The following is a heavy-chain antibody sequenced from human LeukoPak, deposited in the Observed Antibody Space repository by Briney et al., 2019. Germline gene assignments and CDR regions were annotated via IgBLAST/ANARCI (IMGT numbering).Heavy chain of an antibody. CDR2: INPNSGGT. CDR3: ARGRGQLEYSNWFDP. V-gene: IGHV1-2*02. Sequence: AASVKVSCKASGYTFTGYYMHWVRQAPGQGLEWMGWINPNSGGTNYAQKFQGRVTMTRDTSISTAYMELSRLRSDDTAVYYCARGRGQLEYSNWFDPWAREPWSPSRQ. D-gene: IGHD6-6*01. J-gene: IGHJ5*02. CDR1: GYTFTGYY.